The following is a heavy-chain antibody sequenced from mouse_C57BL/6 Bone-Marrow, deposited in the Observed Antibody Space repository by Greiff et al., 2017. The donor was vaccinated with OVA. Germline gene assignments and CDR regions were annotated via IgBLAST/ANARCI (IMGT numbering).Heavy chain of an antibody. D-gene: IGHD2-1*01. CDR1: GFNIKDDY. CDR3: TTTYCNCAWFAD. CDR2: IDPENGDT. J-gene: IGHJ3*01. V-gene: IGHV14-4*01. Sequence: EVQLQESGAELVRPGASVKLSCTASGFNIKDDYMHWVKQRPEQGLEWIGWIDPENGDTEYASKFQGKATITADTSSNTTYLQLSSLTYEDTDVYDSTTTYCNCAWFADWGQGTLVTVSA.